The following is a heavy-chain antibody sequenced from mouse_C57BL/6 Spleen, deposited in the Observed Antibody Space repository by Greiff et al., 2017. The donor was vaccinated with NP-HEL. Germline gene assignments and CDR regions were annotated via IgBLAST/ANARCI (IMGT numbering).Heavy chain of an antibody. CDR2: ISSGGSYT. V-gene: IGHV5-6*01. CDR3: ARHRKYGSSPYYFDY. Sequence: EVQLVESGGDLVKPGGSLKLSCAASGFTFSSYSMSWVRQTPDKRLEWVATISSGGSYTYSPDSVKGRFTISRDNAKNTLYLQMSSLKSEDTAMYYCARHRKYGSSPYYFDYWGQGTTLTVSS. CDR1: GFTFSSYS. J-gene: IGHJ2*01. D-gene: IGHD1-1*01.